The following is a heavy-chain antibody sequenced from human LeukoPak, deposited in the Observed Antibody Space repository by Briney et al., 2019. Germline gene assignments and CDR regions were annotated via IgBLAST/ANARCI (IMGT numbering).Heavy chain of an antibody. J-gene: IGHJ4*02. Sequence: SETLSLTCTVSGGSISSGSYYWSWIRQPAGKGLEWIGRIYTSGSTNYNPSLKSRVTISVDTSKNQFSLKLSSVTAADTAVYYCARAPPRIGSFDYWGQGTLVTVSS. CDR1: GGSISSGSYY. V-gene: IGHV4-61*02. CDR2: IYTSGST. CDR3: ARAPPRIGSFDY. D-gene: IGHD2-15*01.